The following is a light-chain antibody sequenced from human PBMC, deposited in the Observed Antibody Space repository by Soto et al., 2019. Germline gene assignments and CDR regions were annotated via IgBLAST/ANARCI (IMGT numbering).Light chain of an antibody. CDR3: QQYNNWPPLT. CDR1: QSVSSN. V-gene: IGKV3-15*01. J-gene: IGKJ4*01. Sequence: EIVMTQSPATLSVSPGERATLSCRASQSVSSNLAWYQQKPGQAPRLLMYGASTRATGIPARFSGSGSGTEFTLTISSQQSEDFAVYYCQQYNNWPPLTFGGGTKVEIK. CDR2: GAS.